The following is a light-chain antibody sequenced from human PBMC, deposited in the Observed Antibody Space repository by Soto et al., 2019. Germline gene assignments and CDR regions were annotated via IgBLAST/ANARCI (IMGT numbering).Light chain of an antibody. CDR1: SSDVGGYNY. CDR2: DVS. Sequence: QSVLTQPASVSGSPGQSITISCTGTSSDVGGYNYVAWYQHHPGKAPKVMIYDVSNRPSGVSNRFSGSKSGNTASLTISGRQAEDEADYYCSSYTSTSTLVIFGGGTKVTVL. CDR3: SSYTSTSTLVI. V-gene: IGLV2-14*03. J-gene: IGLJ2*01.